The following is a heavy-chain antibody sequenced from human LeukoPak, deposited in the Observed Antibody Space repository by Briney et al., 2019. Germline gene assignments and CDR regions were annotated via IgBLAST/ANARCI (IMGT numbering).Heavy chain of an antibody. J-gene: IGHJ3*02. CDR2: ISSSSSTM. CDR1: GFTLSRYS. D-gene: IGHD2-2*02. CDR3: ARTYQLLYDDAFDI. V-gene: IGHV3-48*01. Sequence: LGESLKISCAASGFTLSRYSMNWVRQAPGKGLECVSYISSSSSTMYYADSVKGRFAISRDNAKNSLYLQMNSLRAEDTAMYYCARTYQLLYDDAFDIWGQGTMVTVSS.